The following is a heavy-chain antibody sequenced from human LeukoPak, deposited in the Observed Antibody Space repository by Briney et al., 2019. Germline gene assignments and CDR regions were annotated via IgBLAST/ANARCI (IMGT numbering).Heavy chain of an antibody. V-gene: IGHV3-48*03. D-gene: IGHD6-19*01. Sequence: GGSLRLSCAASGFTFSSYEMNWVRQAPGKGLEWVSYISSSSSTIYYADSVKGRFTISRDNAKNSLYLQMNSLRAEDTALYYCARGGENSGFDYWGQGTLVIVSS. J-gene: IGHJ4*02. CDR3: ARGGENSGFDY. CDR1: GFTFSSYE. CDR2: ISSSSSTI.